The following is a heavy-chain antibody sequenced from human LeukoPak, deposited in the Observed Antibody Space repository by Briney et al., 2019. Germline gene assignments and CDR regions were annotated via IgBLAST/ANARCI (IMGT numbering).Heavy chain of an antibody. CDR2: IIPIFGTA. D-gene: IGHD3-22*01. CDR1: GGTFSSYA. CDR3: AREKYYYDSSGYPTFDY. Sequence: ALVKVSCKASGGTFSSYAISCVLQAPGQGLEWMGRIIPIFGTANYAQKFQGRVTITTDESTSTAYMELSSLRSEDTAVYYCAREKYYYDSSGYPTFDYWGQGTLVTVSS. J-gene: IGHJ4*02. V-gene: IGHV1-69*05.